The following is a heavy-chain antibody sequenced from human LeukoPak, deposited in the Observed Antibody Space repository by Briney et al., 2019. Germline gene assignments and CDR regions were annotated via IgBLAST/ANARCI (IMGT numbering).Heavy chain of an antibody. CDR2: IYTSGST. V-gene: IGHV4-4*09. Sequence: SETLSLTCTVSGGSISSYYWSWIRQPPGKGLEWIGYIYTSGSTNYNPSLKSRVTISVDTSKNQFSLKLSSVTAADTAVYYCARRVVRGSWFDPWGQGTLVTVSS. D-gene: IGHD3-10*01. CDR3: ARRVVRGSWFDP. J-gene: IGHJ5*02. CDR1: GGSISSYY.